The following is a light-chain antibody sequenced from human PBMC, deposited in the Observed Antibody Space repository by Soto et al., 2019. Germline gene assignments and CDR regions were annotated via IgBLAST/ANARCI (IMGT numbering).Light chain of an antibody. Sequence: EIARTRSAGTLSLSSGERAPLSCRDSQSVSSSYLAWYQQKPGQAPRLRIYGASSRATGIPDRFSGSGAGTDFTLTISRLEPEDCAVYDGQQYGSSPLTVGGGTKVDIK. V-gene: IGKV3-20*01. J-gene: IGKJ4*01. CDR3: QQYGSSPLT. CDR1: QSVSSSY. CDR2: GAS.